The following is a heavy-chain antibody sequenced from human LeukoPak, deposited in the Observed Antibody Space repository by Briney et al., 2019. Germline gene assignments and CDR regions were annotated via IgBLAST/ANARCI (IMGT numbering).Heavy chain of an antibody. V-gene: IGHV4-30-4*08. J-gene: IGHJ4*02. CDR3: ARDRYGDFEDY. CDR2: ISYSGTP. D-gene: IGHD4-17*01. Sequence: NPSETLSLTCNVSGGPLNTANYYLTWIRQPPGKGLEWIGYISYSGTPYYNPSLNSRVTISLDTSKNQFSLRLNSVTAADTAMYYCARDRYGDFEDYWGQGTLVTVSS. CDR1: GGPLNTANYY.